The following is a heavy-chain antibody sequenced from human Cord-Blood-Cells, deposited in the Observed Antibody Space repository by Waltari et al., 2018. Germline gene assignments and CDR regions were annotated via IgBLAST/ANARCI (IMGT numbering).Heavy chain of an antibody. CDR2: ISYDGSNK. D-gene: IGHD3-9*01. Sequence: QVQLVESGGGVVQPGRSLRLSCAASGFTFSSYAMHWVRQAPGKGLEWVAVISYDGSNKYYADSVKGRFTISRDKSKNTLYLQMNSLRAEDTAVYYCARADILTGYLFDYWGQGTLVTVSS. CDR3: ARADILTGYLFDY. V-gene: IGHV3-30*04. CDR1: GFTFSSYA. J-gene: IGHJ4*02.